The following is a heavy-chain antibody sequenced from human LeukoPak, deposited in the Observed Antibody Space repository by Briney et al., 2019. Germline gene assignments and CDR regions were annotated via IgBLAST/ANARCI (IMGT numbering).Heavy chain of an antibody. CDR2: ISSNGGST. CDR3: ARVSQGSSNWYDY. D-gene: IGHD2-2*01. Sequence: PGGSLRLSCAASGLTFSSYAIHWVRQAPGKGLEYVSAISSNGGSTDYANSVKGRFTISRDNSKNTLYLQMGSLRAEDMAVYYCARVSQGSSNWYDYWGQGTLVTVSS. V-gene: IGHV3-64*01. J-gene: IGHJ5*01. CDR1: GLTFSSYA.